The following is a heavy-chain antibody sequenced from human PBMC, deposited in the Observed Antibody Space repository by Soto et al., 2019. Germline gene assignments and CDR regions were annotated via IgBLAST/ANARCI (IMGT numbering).Heavy chain of an antibody. CDR1: GASIGGGGCC. D-gene: IGHD3-10*01. CDR2: ISYSGRT. CDR3: ARLGAFEFGESDLEY. V-gene: IGHV4-31*03. Sequence: SETLSLTCTVSGASIGGGGCCSAWIRQHPGKGLEWIGYISYSGRTHYNPSLKTRLTISLDTSKNQFSLKLSSVTAADTAVYYCARLGAFEFGESDLEYRGQGTLVTVSS. J-gene: IGHJ4*02.